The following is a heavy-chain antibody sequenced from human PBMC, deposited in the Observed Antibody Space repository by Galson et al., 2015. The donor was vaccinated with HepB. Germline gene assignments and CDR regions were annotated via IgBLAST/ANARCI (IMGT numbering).Heavy chain of an antibody. J-gene: IGHJ4*02. CDR2: IVVGSGNT. Sequence: SVKVSCKASGFTFTSSAVQWVRQARGQRLEWIGWIVVGSGNTNYAQKFQERVTITRDMSTSTAYMELSSLRSEDTAVYYCAADRQPGTTGTTVSYWGQGTLVTVSS. D-gene: IGHD1-1*01. V-gene: IGHV1-58*01. CDR1: GFTFTSSA. CDR3: AADRQPGTTGTTVSY.